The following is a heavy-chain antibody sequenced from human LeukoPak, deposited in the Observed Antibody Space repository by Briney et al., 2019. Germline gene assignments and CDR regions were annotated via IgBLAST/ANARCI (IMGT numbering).Heavy chain of an antibody. V-gene: IGHV4-31*03. CDR1: GASISSGSFY. Sequence: PSETLSLTCTVSGASISSGSFYWRWIRQHPGKGLEWIGYIYYSGSTYYNPSLKSRVIISVDTSKNQFSLKLSSLTAADTAVYYCARGHPTVTPFDPWGQGTLVTVSS. CDR3: ARGHPTVTPFDP. J-gene: IGHJ5*02. CDR2: IYYSGST. D-gene: IGHD4-17*01.